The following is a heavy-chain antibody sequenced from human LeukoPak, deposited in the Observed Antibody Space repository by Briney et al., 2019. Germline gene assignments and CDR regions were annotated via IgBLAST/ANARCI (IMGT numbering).Heavy chain of an antibody. V-gene: IGHV1-2*02. J-gene: IGHJ4*02. Sequence: GASVKVSCRASGYTFTGYYMHWVRQAPGQGLEWMGWINPNSGGTNYAQKFQGRVTMTRDTSISTAYMELSRLRSDDTAVYYCARQLLGYSSGWTWEIDYWGQGTLVTVSS. D-gene: IGHD6-19*01. CDR1: GYTFTGYY. CDR2: INPNSGGT. CDR3: ARQLLGYSSGWTWEIDY.